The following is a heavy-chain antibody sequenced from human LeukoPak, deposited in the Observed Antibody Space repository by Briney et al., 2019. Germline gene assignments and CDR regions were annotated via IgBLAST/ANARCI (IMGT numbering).Heavy chain of an antibody. V-gene: IGHV3-53*01. Sequence: PGGSLRLSCAASGFTVSSNYMSWVRQGPGKGLQCVSVISNDGDTYYADSVKGRFTITRDTSKNTVSLQMNSLRAEDTAVYYCARDFRDTSLITYPYFMDVWGKGTTVTIS. J-gene: IGHJ6*03. CDR2: ISNDGDT. CDR1: GFTVSSNY. D-gene: IGHD3-16*01. CDR3: ARDFRDTSLITYPYFMDV.